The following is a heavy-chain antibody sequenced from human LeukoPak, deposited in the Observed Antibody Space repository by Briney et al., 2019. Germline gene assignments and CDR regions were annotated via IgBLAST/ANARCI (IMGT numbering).Heavy chain of an antibody. CDR3: ARDPPLGYCSGGSCYSLIGTPLYYYYYGMDV. CDR1: GGSISSSSYY. Sequence: SETLSLTCTVSGGSISSSSYYWGWIRQPPGKGLEWIGSIYYSGSTYYNPSLKSRVTISVDTSKNQFSLKLSSVTAADTAVYYCARDPPLGYCSGGSCYSLIGTPLYYYYYGMDVWGQGTTVTVSS. V-gene: IGHV4-39*07. J-gene: IGHJ6*02. CDR2: IYYSGST. D-gene: IGHD2-15*01.